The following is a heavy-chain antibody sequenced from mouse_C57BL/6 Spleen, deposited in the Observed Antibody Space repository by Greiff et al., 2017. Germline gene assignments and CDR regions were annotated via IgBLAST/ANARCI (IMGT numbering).Heavy chain of an antibody. J-gene: IGHJ3*01. CDR1: GYAFTNYL. V-gene: IGHV1-54*01. D-gene: IGHD1-1*01. Sequence: VHLVESGAELVRPGTSVKVSCKASGYAFTNYLIEWVKQRPGQGLEWIGVINPGSGGTNYNEKFKGKATLTADKSSSTAYMQLSSLTSEDSAVYFCARSEYYGSSDYWGQGTLVTVSA. CDR3: ARSEYYGSSDY. CDR2: INPGSGGT.